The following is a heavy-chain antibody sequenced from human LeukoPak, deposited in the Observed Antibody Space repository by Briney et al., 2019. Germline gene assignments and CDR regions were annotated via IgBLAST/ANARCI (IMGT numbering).Heavy chain of an antibody. V-gene: IGHV4-59*01. CDR1: GGSISSYY. CDR3: ARGGYYFDY. D-gene: IGHD3-10*01. CDR2: VYYSGSI. J-gene: IGHJ4*02. Sequence: SETLSLTCTVSGGSISSYYWSWIRQPPGKGLEWIGYVYYSGSINYSPSLNSRLTISVDTSKNQFSLKLSSVTAADTAVYYCARGGYYFDYWGQGTLVTVSS.